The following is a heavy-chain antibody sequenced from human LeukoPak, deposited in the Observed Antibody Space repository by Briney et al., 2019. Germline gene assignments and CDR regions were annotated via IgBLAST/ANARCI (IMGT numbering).Heavy chain of an antibody. Sequence: GGSLRLSCAASGFTVSSNYMSWVRQAPGKGLEWVSVIYSGGSTYYADSVKGRFTISRDNSKNTLYLQMNSLRAEDTAVYYCARGTNWDYYYYYMDVWGKGTTVTIFS. CDR1: GFTVSSNY. CDR3: ARGTNWDYYYYYMDV. D-gene: IGHD7-27*01. CDR2: IYSGGST. J-gene: IGHJ6*03. V-gene: IGHV3-53*01.